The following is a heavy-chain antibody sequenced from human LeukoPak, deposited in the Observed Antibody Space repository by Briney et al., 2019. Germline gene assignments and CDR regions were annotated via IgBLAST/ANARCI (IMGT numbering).Heavy chain of an antibody. Sequence: SETLSLTCTVSGYSISSGYYWGWIRQPPGKGLEWIGSIYHSGSTYYNPSLKSRVTISVDTSKNQFSLKLSSVTAADTAVYYCARGRRITMVRGVLIFDYWGQGTLVTVSS. J-gene: IGHJ4*02. CDR3: ARGRRITMVRGVLIFDY. V-gene: IGHV4-38-2*02. CDR1: GYSISSGYY. CDR2: IYHSGST. D-gene: IGHD3-10*01.